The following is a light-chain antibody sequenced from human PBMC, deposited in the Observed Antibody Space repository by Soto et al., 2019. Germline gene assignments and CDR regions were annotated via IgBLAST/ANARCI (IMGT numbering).Light chain of an antibody. CDR3: QHYNNWPFT. J-gene: IGKJ3*01. CDR2: GAS. Sequence: EIVMTQSPATLSVSPGETATLSCRASQTVTYNLAWYQQTPGQAPRLLIYGASTRATGIPARFSGGGSGTAFTRTISSLQSEDFAVYYCQHYNNWPFTFGPGTKVDI. CDR1: QTVTYN. V-gene: IGKV3-15*01.